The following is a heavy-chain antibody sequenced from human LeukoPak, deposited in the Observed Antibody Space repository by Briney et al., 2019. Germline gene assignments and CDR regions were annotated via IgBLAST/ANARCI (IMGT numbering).Heavy chain of an antibody. D-gene: IGHD3-22*01. CDR1: GGSISSYY. CDR2: IYYSGST. V-gene: IGHV4-59*08. J-gene: IGHJ3*02. CDR3: ARPTYYYDSSGYYHDAFDI. Sequence: SETLSLTCTVSGGSISSYYWSWIRQPPGKGLEWIGYIYYSGSTNYNPSLKSRVTISVDTSKNQFSLKLSSVTAADTAVYYCARPTYYYDSSGYYHDAFDIWGQGTMVTVSS.